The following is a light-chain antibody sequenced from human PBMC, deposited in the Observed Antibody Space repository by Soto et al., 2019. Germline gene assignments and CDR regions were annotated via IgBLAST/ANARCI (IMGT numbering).Light chain of an antibody. J-gene: IGLJ1*01. Sequence: QPVLTQPRSVSGSPGQSVIISCTGASSDVGGYNYVSWYQQHPGKAPKLIIYDVSKRPSGVPDRFSGSKSGNTASLTISGLQAEDEADYYCCSYAGRYTFYVFGTGTKLTVL. CDR1: SSDVGGYNY. CDR2: DVS. CDR3: CSYAGRYTFYV. V-gene: IGLV2-11*01.